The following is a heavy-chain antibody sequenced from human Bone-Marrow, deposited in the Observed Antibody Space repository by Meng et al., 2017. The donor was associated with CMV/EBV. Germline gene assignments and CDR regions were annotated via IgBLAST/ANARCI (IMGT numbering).Heavy chain of an antibody. V-gene: IGHV4-38-2*02. CDR2: IYHSGST. CDR1: GYSISSGYY. D-gene: IGHD3-3*01. CDR3: ARCDYDFWSGYMWGY. Sequence: GSLRLSCTVSGYSISSGYYWGWIRQPPGKGLEWIGSIYHSGSTYYNPSLKSRVTISVDTSKNQFSLKLSSGTAADTAVYYCARCDYDFWSGYMWGYWGQGTLITVSS. J-gene: IGHJ4*02.